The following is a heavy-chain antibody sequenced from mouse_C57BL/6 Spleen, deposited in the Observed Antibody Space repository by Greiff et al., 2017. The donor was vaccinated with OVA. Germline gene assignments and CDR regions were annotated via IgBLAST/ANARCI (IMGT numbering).Heavy chain of an antibody. CDR3: AYYSNYAWFAY. CDR2: IDPEDGDT. CDR1: GFNIKDYY. J-gene: IGHJ3*01. V-gene: IGHV14-1*01. Sequence: VQLQQSGAELVRPGASVKLSCTASGFNIKDYYMHWVKQRPEQGLEWIGRIDPEDGDTEYAPKFPGKATMTADTSSNTAYLQLSSLTSEDTAVYYCAYYSNYAWFAYWGQGTLVTVSA. D-gene: IGHD2-5*01.